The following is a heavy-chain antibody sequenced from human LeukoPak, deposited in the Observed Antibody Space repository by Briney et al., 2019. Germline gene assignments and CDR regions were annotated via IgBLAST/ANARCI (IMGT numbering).Heavy chain of an antibody. CDR1: GYTLTELS. D-gene: IGHD6-13*01. CDR2: FDPEDGET. CDR3: ARDRLYFRPSSWYRGFDY. J-gene: IGHJ4*02. Sequence: ASVKVSCKVSGYTLTELSMHWVRQAPGKGLEWMGGFDPEDGETIYAQKFQGRVTITADESTSTAYMELSSLRSEDTAVYYCARDRLYFRPSSWYRGFDYWGQGTLVTVSS. V-gene: IGHV1-24*01.